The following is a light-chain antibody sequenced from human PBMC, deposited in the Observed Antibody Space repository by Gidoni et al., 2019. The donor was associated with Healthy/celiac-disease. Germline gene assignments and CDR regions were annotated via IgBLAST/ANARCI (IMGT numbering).Light chain of an antibody. CDR2: GAS. CDR1: QSVSSSY. J-gene: IGKJ2*01. V-gene: IGKV3-20*01. Sequence: EMVLTQSPGTLSLSPGERATLSCRASQSVSSSYLAWYQQKPGQAPRLLIYGASSSATGIPDRFSGSGSGTDFTLTISRLEPEDFAVSYCQQYGSSPYTFGQGTKLEIK. CDR3: QQYGSSPYT.